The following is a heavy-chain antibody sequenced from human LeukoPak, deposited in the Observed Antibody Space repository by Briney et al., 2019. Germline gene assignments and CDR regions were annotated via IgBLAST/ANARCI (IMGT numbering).Heavy chain of an antibody. D-gene: IGHD6-19*01. CDR1: GGSISSYY. J-gene: IGHJ6*03. Sequence: PSETLSLTCTVSGGSISSYYWSWIRQPPGKGLEWIGYIYYSGSTNYNPSLKSRVTISVDTSKNQFSLKLSSVTAADTAVYYCARRPGSSGWDYYYYYYMDVWGKGTTVTVSS. CDR2: IYYSGST. CDR3: ARRPGSSGWDYYYYYYMDV. V-gene: IGHV4-59*01.